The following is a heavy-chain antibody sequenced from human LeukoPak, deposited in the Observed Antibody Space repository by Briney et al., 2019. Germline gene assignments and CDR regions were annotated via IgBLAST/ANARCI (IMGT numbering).Heavy chain of an antibody. Sequence: ASVKVSCKASGGTFSSYAINWVRQAPGQGLEWMGIINPSGGSTSYAQKFQGRVTMTRDTSTSTVYMELSSLRSEDTAVYYCARDQNGSGSYYDPNWFDPWGQGTLVTVSS. CDR2: INPSGGST. V-gene: IGHV1-46*01. CDR1: GGTFSSYA. D-gene: IGHD3-10*01. CDR3: ARDQNGSGSYYDPNWFDP. J-gene: IGHJ5*02.